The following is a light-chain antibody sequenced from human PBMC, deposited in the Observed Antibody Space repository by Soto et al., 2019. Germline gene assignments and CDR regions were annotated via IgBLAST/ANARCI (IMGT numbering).Light chain of an antibody. V-gene: IGKV4-1*01. CDR2: WAF. CDR1: QSVLYSSNNKNY. Sequence: DIVMTQSPDSLAVSLGARATINCKSSQSVLYSSNNKNYLAWYQQKPGQPPKLLIYWAFTRESGVPDRFSGSGSGTDFPLTISSLQAEDVAVYYCQQYYNTPWTFGQGTKVEIK. J-gene: IGKJ1*01. CDR3: QQYYNTPWT.